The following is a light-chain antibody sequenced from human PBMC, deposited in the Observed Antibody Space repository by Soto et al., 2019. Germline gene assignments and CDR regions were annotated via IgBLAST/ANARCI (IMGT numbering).Light chain of an antibody. V-gene: IGKV4-1*01. CDR2: WAS. J-gene: IGKJ1*01. CDR3: QYDYKTPWT. Sequence: DIVMTQSPDSLAVSLGERATINCKSSQSVLYRSNNKNYVAWYQHKPGQHPKLHIYWASTRKSGVHDRFSGRGSGKDFTLTISGLHADDVAVYFCQYDYKTPWTFGQGPKGEIK. CDR1: QSVLYRSNNKNY.